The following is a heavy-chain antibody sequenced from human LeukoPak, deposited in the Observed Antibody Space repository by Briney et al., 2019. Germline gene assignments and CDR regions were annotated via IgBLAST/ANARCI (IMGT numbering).Heavy chain of an antibody. CDR3: ARERGYDILTGYYDY. V-gene: IGHV3-11*06. CDR1: GFTFSDYY. CDR2: LSSSRSYT. Sequence: GGSLRLSCAASGFTFSDYYMSWIRPGPGEGLEWVSYLSSSRSYTNYADSVRGRFTISRDNAKNSLYLQMNSLRAEDTAVYYCARERGYDILTGYYDYWGQGTLVTVSS. D-gene: IGHD3-9*01. J-gene: IGHJ4*02.